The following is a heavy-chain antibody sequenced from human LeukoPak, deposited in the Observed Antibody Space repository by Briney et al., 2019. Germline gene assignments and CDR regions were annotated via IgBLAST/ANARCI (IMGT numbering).Heavy chain of an antibody. J-gene: IGHJ4*02. D-gene: IGHD3-3*01. Sequence: SETLSLTCTVSGGSISPDYWSWIRQPPGGGLEWIGYIYYSGTTKYNPSLKSRVTISVDTSKNQFSLKLKSVTAADTAVYYCARVFAHGWSDYWGQGALATVSS. V-gene: IGHV4-59*01. CDR3: ARVFAHGWSDY. CDR1: GGSISPDY. CDR2: IYYSGTT.